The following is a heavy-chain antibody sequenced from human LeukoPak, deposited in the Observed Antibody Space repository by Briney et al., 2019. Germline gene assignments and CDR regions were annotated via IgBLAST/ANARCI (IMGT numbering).Heavy chain of an antibody. J-gene: IGHJ4*02. Sequence: GGSLRLSCAASGFTFSSYVMHWVRQAPGKGLEWVAVIWYDGSNKYYVDSVKGRFTISRDNSKNTLYLQMNSLRAEDTAVYYCARGRYGGYDSASFPLYFDYWGQGTLVTVSS. D-gene: IGHD5-12*01. CDR3: ARGRYGGYDSASFPLYFDY. CDR1: GFTFSSYV. CDR2: IWYDGSNK. V-gene: IGHV3-33*01.